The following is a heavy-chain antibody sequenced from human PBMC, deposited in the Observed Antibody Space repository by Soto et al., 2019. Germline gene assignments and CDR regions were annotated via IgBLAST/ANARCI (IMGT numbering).Heavy chain of an antibody. CDR1: GFTFGSYA. V-gene: IGHV3-23*04. Sequence: VQLVESGGGLVQPGGSLRLSCAASGFTFGSYAMTWVRQAPGQGLEWVSCISGGGSGRYYSDSVEARFTISRDNPKNLLYLQMNTLRVEDTGVYFCARVRYPSAPRRPLDYYFMDVWGNGTTITVSS. D-gene: IGHD1-20*01. J-gene: IGHJ6*03. CDR3: ARVRYPSAPRRPLDYYFMDV. CDR2: ISGGGSGR.